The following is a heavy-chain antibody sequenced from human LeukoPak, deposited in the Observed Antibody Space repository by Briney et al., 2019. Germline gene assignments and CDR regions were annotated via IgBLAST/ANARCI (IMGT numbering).Heavy chain of an antibody. J-gene: IGHJ4*02. CDR3: AKAGLEIGELPGMI. CDR2: ISGSGGRT. V-gene: IGHV3-23*01. CDR1: GFTFSSYA. D-gene: IGHD3-10*01. Sequence: GGSLRLSCAASGFTFSSYAMSWVRQAPGKGLEWVSAISGSGGRTYYADSVKGRFTISRDNSKNTLYLQMNSLRAEDTAVYYCAKAGLEIGELPGMIWGQGTLVTVSS.